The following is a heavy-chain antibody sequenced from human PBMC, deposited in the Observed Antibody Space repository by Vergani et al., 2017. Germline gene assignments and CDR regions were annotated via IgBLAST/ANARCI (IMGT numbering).Heavy chain of an antibody. Sequence: EVQLVQSGAEVKKPGESLKISCKGSGYSFTSYWIGWVRQMPGKGLEWMGILYPDYSATRYSPSFQGQVTLSAATSLSPAYLQWSSLKASDNAMYYCARLAMVRGVTNYYYGMDVWGQGTTVTVSS. D-gene: IGHD3-10*01. CDR1: GYSFTSYW. V-gene: IGHV5-51*01. CDR2: LYPDYSAT. CDR3: ARLAMVRGVTNYYYGMDV. J-gene: IGHJ6*02.